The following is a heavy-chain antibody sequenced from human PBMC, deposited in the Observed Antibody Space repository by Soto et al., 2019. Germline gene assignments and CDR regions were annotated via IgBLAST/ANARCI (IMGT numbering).Heavy chain of an antibody. CDR2: IIPIFGTA. J-gene: IGHJ6*02. V-gene: IGHV1-69*01. D-gene: IGHD3-16*02. Sequence: QVQLVQSGAEVKKPGSSVKVSCKASGGTFSSYAISWVRQAPGQGLEWMGGIIPIFGTANYAQKFQGRVTMTAEESTSTAYMEMSGLRSEDTAVYYCARRPGGDYGYVWGSYSYLGVPDYYYGMDVWGQGTTVTVSS. CDR1: GGTFSSYA. CDR3: ARRPGGDYGYVWGSYSYLGVPDYYYGMDV.